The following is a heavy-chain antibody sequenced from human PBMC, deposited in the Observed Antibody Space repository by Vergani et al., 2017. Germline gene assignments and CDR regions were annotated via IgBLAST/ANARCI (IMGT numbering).Heavy chain of an antibody. V-gene: IGHV3-33*01. J-gene: IGHJ4*02. Sequence: QVQLVESGGGVVQPGRSLRLSCASSGFTFSSYGMHWVRQAPGKGLEWVAVIWYDGSNKYYADSVKGRFTISRDNSKNTLYLQMNSLRAEDTAVYYCARQGSSSWSKIYYFDYWGQGTLVTVSS. D-gene: IGHD6-13*01. CDR1: GFTFSSYG. CDR2: IWYDGSNK. CDR3: ARQGSSSWSKIYYFDY.